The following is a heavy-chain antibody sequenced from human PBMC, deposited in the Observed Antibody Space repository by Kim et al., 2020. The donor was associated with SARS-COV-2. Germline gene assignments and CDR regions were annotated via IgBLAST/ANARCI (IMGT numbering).Heavy chain of an antibody. CDR3: MRDPGTY. CDR1: GFIIRTYW. J-gene: IGHJ4*02. V-gene: IGHV3-7*01. D-gene: IGHD3-10*01. Sequence: GGSLRLSCVASGFIIRTYWMTWVRQPPGKGLEWVGNIKEDGSETYYADPVKGRFTISRDNAKNSLYLQMNSLRAEDTAVYYCMRDPGTYWRQGTLVIVSS. CDR2: IKEDGSET.